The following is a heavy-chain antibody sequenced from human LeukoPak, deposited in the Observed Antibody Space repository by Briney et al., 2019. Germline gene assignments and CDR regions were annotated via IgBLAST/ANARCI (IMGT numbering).Heavy chain of an antibody. CDR2: ISSSSSYI. V-gene: IGHV3-21*01. CDR3: ARDPEDSLIVYYYYGMDV. D-gene: IGHD2-15*01. Sequence: GGSLRLSCAASGFTFSSYSMNWVRQAPGKGLEWVSSISSSSSYIYYADSVKGRFTISRDNAKNSLYLQMNSLRAEDTAVYYCARDPEDSLIVYYYYGMDVWGQGTTVTVSS. J-gene: IGHJ6*02. CDR1: GFTFSSYS.